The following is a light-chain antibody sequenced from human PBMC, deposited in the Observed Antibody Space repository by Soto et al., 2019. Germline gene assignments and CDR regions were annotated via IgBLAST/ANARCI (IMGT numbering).Light chain of an antibody. Sequence: ELVLTQSQATLSFSPGERATLSCRASQSVSSYLAWYQQKPGQAPGLLIYDASNRATGIPARFSGSGSGTEFTLTISSLQSEDFAIYYCQQYNNWPPWTFGQGTKVDIK. CDR2: DAS. CDR1: QSVSSY. CDR3: QQYNNWPPWT. V-gene: IGKV3-15*01. J-gene: IGKJ1*01.